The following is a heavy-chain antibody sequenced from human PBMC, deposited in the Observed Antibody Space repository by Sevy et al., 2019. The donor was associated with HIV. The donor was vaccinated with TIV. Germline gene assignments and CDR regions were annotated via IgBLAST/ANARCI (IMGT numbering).Heavy chain of an antibody. CDR3: AKEYIGFDI. Sequence: GGSLRLSCGASGFTFSNYAMSWVRQAPGKGLEWVSGISDSGGGTYYADSVKGRFTISRDNSKNTLYMQMNSLRAEDTAVYYCAKEYIGFDIWVQGTMVTVSS. J-gene: IGHJ3*02. CDR2: ISDSGGGT. CDR1: GFTFSNYA. D-gene: IGHD1-26*01. V-gene: IGHV3-23*01.